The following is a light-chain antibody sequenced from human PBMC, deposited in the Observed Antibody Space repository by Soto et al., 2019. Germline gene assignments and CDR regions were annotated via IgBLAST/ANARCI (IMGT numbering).Light chain of an antibody. CDR1: QTIWSNY. CDR3: QQYGSSPWT. Sequence: ETVLTQSPGTLSLSPGEIATLSCSASQTIWSNYLAWYRQTPGPAPRLLIYGASNTDTGIADRFSGSGSGTDFTLIISRLEPEDCALYYCQQYGSSPWTFGQGTKVEIK. J-gene: IGKJ1*01. V-gene: IGKV3-20*01. CDR2: GAS.